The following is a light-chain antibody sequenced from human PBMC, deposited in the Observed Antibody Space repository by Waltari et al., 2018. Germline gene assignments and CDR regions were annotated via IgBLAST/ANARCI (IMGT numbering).Light chain of an antibody. J-gene: IGLJ3*02. CDR3: SSYTGDNILL. CDR2: EVK. Sequence: QSALTHPASVSGSPGQSITISCTGTSSDIGRYNTVSWYQQYPGKAPQIIIYEVKNRPSGVSTRFSGSTSGNTASLTISALQADDEAYFYCSSYTGDNILLFGGGTKVTVL. V-gene: IGLV2-14*01. CDR1: SSDIGRYNT.